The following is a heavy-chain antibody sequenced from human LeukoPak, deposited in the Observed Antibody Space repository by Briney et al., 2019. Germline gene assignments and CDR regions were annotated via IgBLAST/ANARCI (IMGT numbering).Heavy chain of an antibody. V-gene: IGHV4-30-4*08. CDR3: ARGKLYGGNDPYYFDY. D-gene: IGHD4-23*01. CDR1: GGSISSGDYY. Sequence: SQTLSLTCTVSGGSISSGDYYWSWIRQPPGKGLEWIGYIYYSGSTYYNPSLTSRLPISVDTSKNQFSMKLSSVAAAATALYSCARGKLYGGNDPYYFDYWGQGTLVTVSS. J-gene: IGHJ4*02. CDR2: IYYSGST.